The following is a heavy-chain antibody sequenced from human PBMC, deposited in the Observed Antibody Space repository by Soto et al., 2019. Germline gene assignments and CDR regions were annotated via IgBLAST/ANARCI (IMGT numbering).Heavy chain of an antibody. D-gene: IGHD3-16*01. CDR1: GFTFSSYA. CDR3: AKEGGSSHIQAYFDY. J-gene: IGHJ4*02. CDR2: ISGSGGST. Sequence: EVQLLESGGGLVQPGWSLRLSCAASGFTFSSYAMSWVRQAPGKGLEWVSAISGSGGSTYYADSVKGRFTISRENSKNTLHLQMNSLRADDTAVYYCAKEGGSSHIQAYFDYWGQGTLVTVSS. V-gene: IGHV3-23*01.